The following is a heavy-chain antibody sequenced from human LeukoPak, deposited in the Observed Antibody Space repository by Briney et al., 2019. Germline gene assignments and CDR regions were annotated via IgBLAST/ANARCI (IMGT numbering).Heavy chain of an antibody. CDR3: ARDRRRERLHAFDM. CDR1: GGSISGYY. D-gene: IGHD1-26*01. J-gene: IGHJ3*02. CDR2: IYSSGST. Sequence: SETPSLTCTVSGGSISGYYWSWIRQPAGKGLEWIGRIYSSGSTNYNPSLTSRVTMSMDTSKNQVSLKLSSVTAADTAVYYCARDRRRERLHAFDMWGQGTRVTVSS. V-gene: IGHV4-4*07.